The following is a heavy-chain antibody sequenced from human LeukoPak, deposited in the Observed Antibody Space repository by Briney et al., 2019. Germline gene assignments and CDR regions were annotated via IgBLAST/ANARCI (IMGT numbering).Heavy chain of an antibody. D-gene: IGHD3-10*01. CDR2: INPSGGST. V-gene: IGHV1-46*01. CDR3: AKTWRGRGYYGYGPSEYFYYMDV. J-gene: IGHJ6*03. Sequence: ASVKVSCKASGYTFTSYYIHWVRQAPGQGLEWMGIINPSGGSTSHAQKFQGRVTMTRDMSTSTVYMELSSLRSEDTAVYYCAKTWRGRGYYGYGPSEYFYYMDVWGKGTTVTISS. CDR1: GYTFTSYY.